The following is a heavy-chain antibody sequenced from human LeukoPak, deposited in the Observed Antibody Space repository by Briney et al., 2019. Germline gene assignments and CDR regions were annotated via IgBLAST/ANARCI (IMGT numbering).Heavy chain of an antibody. V-gene: IGHV3-20*04. J-gene: IGHJ5*02. CDR3: ARGQILLWFGESQNWFDP. CDR1: GFSFDDYG. CDR2: INWNGGAT. D-gene: IGHD3-10*01. Sequence: GGSLRLSCAASGFSFDDYGLSWVRQAPGKGLEWVSGINWNGGATGYAGSVKGRFTISRDNAKNSLYLQMNSLRAEDTAVYYCARGQILLWFGESQNWFDPWGQGTLVTVSS.